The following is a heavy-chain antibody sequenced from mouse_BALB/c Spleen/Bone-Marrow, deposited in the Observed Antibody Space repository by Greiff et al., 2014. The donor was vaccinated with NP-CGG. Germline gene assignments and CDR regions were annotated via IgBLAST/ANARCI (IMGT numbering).Heavy chain of an antibody. Sequence: VQLKESGAGLVKPGASVKLSCTASGFNIKDTYMHWVKQRPEQGLEWIGRIDPANGNTKYDPKFQGKATITADTSSNTAYLQLSSLTSEDTAVYYCARYYYGSSYFDCWGQGTTLTVSS. V-gene: IGHV14-3*02. CDR1: GFNIKDTY. CDR3: ARYYYGSSYFDC. J-gene: IGHJ2*01. D-gene: IGHD1-1*01. CDR2: IDPANGNT.